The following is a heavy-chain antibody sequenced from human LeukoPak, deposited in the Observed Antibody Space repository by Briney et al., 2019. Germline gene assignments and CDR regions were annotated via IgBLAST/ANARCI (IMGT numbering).Heavy chain of an antibody. J-gene: IGHJ4*02. Sequence: SETLSLTCAVYGGSFSGYYWSWIRQPPGKGLEWIGEINHSGSTNYNPSLKSRVTISVDTSKNQFSLKLSSVTAADTAVYYCARHLRDIVVVPAAYLIDYWGQGTLVTVSS. CDR1: GGSFSGYY. D-gene: IGHD2-2*01. CDR2: INHSGST. CDR3: ARHLRDIVVVPAAYLIDY. V-gene: IGHV4-34*01.